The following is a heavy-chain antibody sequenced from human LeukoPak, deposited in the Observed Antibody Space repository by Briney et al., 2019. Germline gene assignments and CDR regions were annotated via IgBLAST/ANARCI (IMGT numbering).Heavy chain of an antibody. J-gene: IGHJ4*02. V-gene: IGHV4-34*01. D-gene: IGHD6-19*01. CDR2: INHSGST. CDR3: ARGQYSSGWYGPGYFGY. CDR1: GGSFSGYY. Sequence: SETLSLTCAVYGGSFSGYYWSWIRQPPGKGLEWIGKINHSGSTNYNPSLKSRVTISVDTSKNQFSLKLSSVTAADTAVYYCARGQYSSGWYGPGYFGYWGQGTLVTVSS.